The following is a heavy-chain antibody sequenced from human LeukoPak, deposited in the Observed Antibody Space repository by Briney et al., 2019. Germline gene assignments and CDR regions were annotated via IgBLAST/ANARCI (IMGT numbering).Heavy chain of an antibody. J-gene: IGHJ4*02. CDR1: GGTFSSYA. V-gene: IGHV1-69*06. D-gene: IGHD2-15*01. Sequence: SVKVSGKASGGTFSSYAISWVRQAPGQGLEWMGGIIPIFGTANYAQKFQGRVTITADKSTSTAYMELSSLRSEDTAVYYCARSREGYCSGGSCYSLDYWGQGTLVTVSS. CDR3: ARSREGYCSGGSCYSLDY. CDR2: IIPIFGTA.